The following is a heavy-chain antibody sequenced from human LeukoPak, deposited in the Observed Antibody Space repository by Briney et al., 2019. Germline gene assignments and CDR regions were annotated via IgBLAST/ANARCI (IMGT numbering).Heavy chain of an antibody. V-gene: IGHV5-51*01. CDR1: GYRFTNYW. CDR2: IYPGDSDT. Sequence: GESLKISCKGSGYRFTNYWIGWVRQMPGKGLEWMGIIYPGDSDTRYSPSFQGQVTISADKSISTAYLQWSSLKASDTAMYYCARQNRIRGGSSDYWGQGTLVTVSS. J-gene: IGHJ4*02. D-gene: IGHD3-16*01. CDR3: ARQNRIRGGSSDY.